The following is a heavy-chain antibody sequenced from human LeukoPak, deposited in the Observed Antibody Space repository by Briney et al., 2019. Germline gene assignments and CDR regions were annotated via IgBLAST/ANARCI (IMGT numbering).Heavy chain of an antibody. J-gene: IGHJ4*02. Sequence: SETLSLTCTVSGGSISGYYWSWIRQPPGKGLECIGYIFYSGSTNYNPSFKSRVPISLDTSKSQFSLKLTSVTAADTAMYYCARLGFRTGDNSLADYWGRGTQVTVSS. D-gene: IGHD2-8*02. CDR1: GGSISGYY. CDR2: IFYSGST. CDR3: ARLGFRTGDNSLADY. V-gene: IGHV4-59*08.